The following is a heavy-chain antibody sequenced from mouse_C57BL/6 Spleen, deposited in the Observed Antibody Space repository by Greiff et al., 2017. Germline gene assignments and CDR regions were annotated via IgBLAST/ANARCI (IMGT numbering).Heavy chain of an antibody. J-gene: IGHJ3*01. CDR2: INPGSGGT. D-gene: IGHD1-1*01. V-gene: IGHV1-54*01. Sequence: VQLQQSGAELVRPGTSVKVSCKASGYAFTNYLIEWVKQRPGQGLEWIGVINPGSGGTNYNEKFKGKETLTADKSSSTAYMQLSSLTSEDSAVYFCARDGSRWFAYWGQGTLVTVSA. CDR1: GYAFTNYL. CDR3: ARDGSRWFAY.